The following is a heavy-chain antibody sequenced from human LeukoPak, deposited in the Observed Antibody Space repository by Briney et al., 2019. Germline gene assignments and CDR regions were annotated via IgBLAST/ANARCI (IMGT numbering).Heavy chain of an antibody. Sequence: GASLSLSSAASVLTFNNYAMSWFPQAPGKGLEWVLGFTSGFTPHYANYVKRGFTISRANSKTTFLQQSNRTTDEETAVYYGGKEFSDSRVGVVFLEYWGRGTLVTVSS. CDR3: GKEFSDSRVGVVFLEY. CDR2: FTSGFTP. V-gene: IGHV3-23*01. D-gene: IGHD1-26*01. J-gene: IGHJ4*02. CDR1: VLTFNNYA.